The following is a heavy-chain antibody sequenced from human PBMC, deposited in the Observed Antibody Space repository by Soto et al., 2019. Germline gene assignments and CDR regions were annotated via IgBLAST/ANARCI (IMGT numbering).Heavy chain of an antibody. J-gene: IGHJ4*02. CDR1: GFTFSSYS. V-gene: IGHV3-48*02. D-gene: IGHD3-22*01. Sequence: GGSLRLSCAASGFTFSSYSMNWVRQAPGKGLEWVSYISSSSSTIYYADSVKGRSTISRDNAKNSLYLQMNSLRDEDTAVYYCARTPNYYDSSGYRYYFDYWGQGTLVTVSS. CDR2: ISSSSSTI. CDR3: ARTPNYYDSSGYRYYFDY.